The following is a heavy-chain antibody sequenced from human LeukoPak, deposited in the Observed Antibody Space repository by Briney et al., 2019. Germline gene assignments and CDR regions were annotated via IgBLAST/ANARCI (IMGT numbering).Heavy chain of an antibody. J-gene: IGHJ5*02. CDR3: ARLTAYCGGDCRWFDP. D-gene: IGHD2-21*02. CDR1: GASISNYY. CDR2: IYYSGST. Sequence: SETLSLTCTVSGASISNYYWSWIRQPPGKGLEWIGYIYYSGSTKYNPSLKSRVTISVDTSKNQFSLKLSSVTAADTAVYYCARLTAYCGGDCRWFDPWGQGTLVTVSS. V-gene: IGHV4-59*08.